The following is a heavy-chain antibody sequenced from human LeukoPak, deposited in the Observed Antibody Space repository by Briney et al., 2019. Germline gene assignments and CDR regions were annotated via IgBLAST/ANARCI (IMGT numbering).Heavy chain of an antibody. J-gene: IGHJ4*02. Sequence: PGGSLRLSCAASGFTFDDYGMSWVRQAPGKGLEWVSGINWNGGSTGYADSVKGRFTISRDNAKNSLYLQMNSLRAEDTAVYYCARDRDYYDSSGYSSVGYYFDYWGQGTLVTVSS. CDR2: INWNGGST. CDR3: ARDRDYYDSSGYSSVGYYFDY. CDR1: GFTFDDYG. V-gene: IGHV3-20*04. D-gene: IGHD3-22*01.